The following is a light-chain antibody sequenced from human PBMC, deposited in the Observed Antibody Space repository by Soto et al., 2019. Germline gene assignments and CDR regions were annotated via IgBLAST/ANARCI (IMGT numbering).Light chain of an antibody. V-gene: IGKV3D-15*01. CDR2: GAS. CDR1: QSVRSN. Sequence: EIVMTQSPATLSMSPGERATLSCRASQSVRSNLAWYHQKPGQAPRLLIYGASTRATGIPARFSGSGSGIEFTLTINSLQSEDFVVYYCQQCDNWPPTFGQGTRLEIK. J-gene: IGKJ5*01. CDR3: QQCDNWPPT.